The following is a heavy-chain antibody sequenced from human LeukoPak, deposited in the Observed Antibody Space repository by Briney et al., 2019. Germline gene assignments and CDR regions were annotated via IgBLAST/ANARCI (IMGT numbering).Heavy chain of an antibody. Sequence: ASVKVSCKASGYTFTGYYMHWVRQAPGQGLEWMGWINPNSGGTNYAQKFQGWVTMTRDTSISTAYMELSRLRSDDTAVYYCARGKHLPQLTPFDPWGQGTLVTVSS. V-gene: IGHV1-2*04. CDR2: INPNSGGT. CDR1: GYTFTGYY. D-gene: IGHD2-2*01. CDR3: ARGKHLPQLTPFDP. J-gene: IGHJ5*02.